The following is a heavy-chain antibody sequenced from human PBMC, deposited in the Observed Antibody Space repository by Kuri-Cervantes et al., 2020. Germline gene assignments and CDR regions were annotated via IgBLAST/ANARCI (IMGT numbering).Heavy chain of an antibody. CDR1: GYSFTRYD. CDR2: MNPNSGNT. V-gene: IGHV1-8*01. CDR3: AREGSYRNAFDI. Sequence: ASVKVSCKASGYSFTRYDINWVRQATGQGLEWMGGMNPNSGNTDYAQKFQGRVTMTRNTSISTAYMELRSLRSDDTAVYYCAREGSYRNAFDIWGQGTMVTVSS. D-gene: IGHD1-26*01. J-gene: IGHJ3*02.